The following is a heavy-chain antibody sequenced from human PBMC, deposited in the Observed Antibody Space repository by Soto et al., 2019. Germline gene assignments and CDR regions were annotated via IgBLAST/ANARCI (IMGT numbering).Heavy chain of an antibody. Sequence: EVQLLESGGGLVQPGGSLRLSCAASGFNFSSYAMSWVRQAPGKGLEWVSAISGSGGSTYYADSVKGRFTISRDNSKNTLYLQMNSLRAEDMAVYYCAKVPRGGWARITMIDDAFDSWCQGTMVTVSS. CDR2: ISGSGGST. D-gene: IGHD3-22*01. V-gene: IGHV3-23*01. CDR1: GFNFSSYA. J-gene: IGHJ3*02. CDR3: AKVPRGGWARITMIDDAFDS.